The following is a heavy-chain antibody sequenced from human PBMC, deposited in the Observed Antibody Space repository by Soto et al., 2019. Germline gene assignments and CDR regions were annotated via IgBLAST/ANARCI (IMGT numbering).Heavy chain of an antibody. CDR2: ISSSSSYI. J-gene: IGHJ4*02. Sequence: PGGSLRLSCAASGFTFSSYSMNWVRQAPGKGLEWVSSISSSSSYIYYADSVKGRFTISRDNAKNSLYLQMNSLRAEDTAVYYCARDPDSSGWYGLDYWGQGTLVTVSS. CDR1: GFTFSSYS. V-gene: IGHV3-21*01. CDR3: ARDPDSSGWYGLDY. D-gene: IGHD6-19*01.